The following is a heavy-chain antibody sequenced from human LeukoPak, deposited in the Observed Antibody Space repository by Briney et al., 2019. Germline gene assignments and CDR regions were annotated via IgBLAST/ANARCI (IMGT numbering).Heavy chain of an antibody. CDR2: IYYSGST. Sequence: SETLSLTCTVSGGSVSSYYWSWIRQPPGKGLEWIGYIYYSGSTNYNPSLKSRVTISVDTSKNQFSLKLSSVTAADTAVYHCARGQSIAAAGAFDYWGQGTLVTVSS. CDR3: ARGQSIAAAGAFDY. J-gene: IGHJ4*02. V-gene: IGHV4-59*02. D-gene: IGHD6-13*01. CDR1: GGSVSSYY.